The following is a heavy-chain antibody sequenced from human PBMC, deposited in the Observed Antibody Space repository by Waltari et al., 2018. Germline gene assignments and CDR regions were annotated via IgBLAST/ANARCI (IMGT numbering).Heavy chain of an antibody. CDR3: ARVSSGVFNY. V-gene: IGHV4-61*09. J-gene: IGHJ4*02. CDR2: IYTSGST. D-gene: IGHD6-19*01. CDR1: GGSIRSGSYY. Sequence: QVQLQESGPGLVKPSQTLSLTCTVSGGSIRSGSYYWSWIRQPAGKGLEWIGYIYTSGSTNYSPSLKSRVTISVDTSKNQFSLKLSSVTAADTAVYYCARVSSGVFNYWGQGTLVTVSS.